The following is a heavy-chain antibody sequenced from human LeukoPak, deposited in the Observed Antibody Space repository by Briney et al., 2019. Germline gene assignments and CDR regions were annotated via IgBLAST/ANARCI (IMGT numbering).Heavy chain of an antibody. CDR2: IYYSGST. D-gene: IGHD3-22*01. CDR3: ARGGGVTYYDSTGYLWYFDY. J-gene: IGHJ4*02. CDR1: GGSISRHY. V-gene: IGHV4-59*11. Sequence: SETLSLTCTVSGGSISRHYWSWIRQPPGKGLEWIGYIYYSGSTKFNPSLKSRVTISVDTSKNQFSLKPSSVTAADTAVYYCARGGGVTYYDSTGYLWYFDYWGQGTLVTVSS.